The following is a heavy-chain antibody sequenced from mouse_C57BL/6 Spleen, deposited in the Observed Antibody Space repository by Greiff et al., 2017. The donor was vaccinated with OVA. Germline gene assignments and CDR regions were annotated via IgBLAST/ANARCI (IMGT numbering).Heavy chain of an antibody. V-gene: IGHV1-69*01. CDR1: GYTFTSYW. CDR3: ARWLRYFDG. D-gene: IGHD2-2*01. CDR2: IDPSDSYT. J-gene: IGHJ1*03. Sequence: VQLQQPGAELVMPGASVKLSCKASGYTFTSYWMHWVKQRPGQGLEWIGEIDPSDSYTNYNQKFKGKSTLTVDKSSSTAYMQLSSLTSEDSAVYYCARWLRYFDGWGTGTTVTVSS.